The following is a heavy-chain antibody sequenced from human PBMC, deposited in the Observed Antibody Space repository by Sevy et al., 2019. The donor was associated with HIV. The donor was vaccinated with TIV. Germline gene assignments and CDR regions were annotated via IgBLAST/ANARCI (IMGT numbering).Heavy chain of an antibody. J-gene: IGHJ4*02. CDR3: AKGQGYDYVWGNERSEYYFDY. V-gene: IGHV3-30*18. D-gene: IGHD3-16*01. CDR2: ISHDGSYK. Sequence: GGSLRLSCAASRFTFSTYDIHWVRQAPGKGLEWVAVISHDGSYKYYTHSVKGRFTISRDKSKNKAYLQMNSLRADDSGVYYCAKGQGYDYVWGNERSEYYFDYWGQGTLVTVSS. CDR1: RFTFSTYD.